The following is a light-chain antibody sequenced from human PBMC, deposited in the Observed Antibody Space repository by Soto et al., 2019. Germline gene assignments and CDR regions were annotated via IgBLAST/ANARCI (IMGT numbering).Light chain of an antibody. J-gene: IGKJ3*01. V-gene: IGKV3-20*01. CDR2: GAS. Sequence: EVVLTQSPGTLSLSPGERATLSCRASQSVTSFLAWYQQKPGQAPRLLIYGASTWATGIPDRLSGSGSGTDFTLTISRLEPEDFAVYYCQQYGYSYTFGPGTKVDIK. CDR3: QQYGYSYT. CDR1: QSVTSF.